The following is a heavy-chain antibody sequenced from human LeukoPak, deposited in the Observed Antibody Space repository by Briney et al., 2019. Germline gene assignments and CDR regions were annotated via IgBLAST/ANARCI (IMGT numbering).Heavy chain of an antibody. CDR1: GFTFSSYW. CDR2: INSDGSST. V-gene: IGHV3-74*01. CDR3: AREHSSGWFSFDY. D-gene: IGHD6-19*01. Sequence: PGGSLRLPCAASGFTFSSYWMHWVRQAPGKGLVWVSRINSDGSSTSYADSVKGRFTISRDNAKNTLYLQMNSLRAEDTAVYYCAREHSSGWFSFDYWGQGTLVTVSS. J-gene: IGHJ4*02.